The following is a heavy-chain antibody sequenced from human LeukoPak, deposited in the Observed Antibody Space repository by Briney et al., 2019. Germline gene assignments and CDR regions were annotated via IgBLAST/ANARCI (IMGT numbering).Heavy chain of an antibody. CDR3: ARAHPHFDY. CDR2: IYYSGST. V-gene: IGHV4-59*01. J-gene: IGHJ4*02. CDR1: GGSNSSYY. Sequence: SETLSLTCTVSGGSNSSYYWSWIRQPPGKGLEWIGYIYYSGSTNYNPSLKSRVTISVDTSKNQFSLKLSSVTAADTAVYYCARAHPHFDYWGQGTLVTVSS.